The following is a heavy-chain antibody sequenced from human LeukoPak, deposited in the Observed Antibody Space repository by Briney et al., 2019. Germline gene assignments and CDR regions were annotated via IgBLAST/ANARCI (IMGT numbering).Heavy chain of an antibody. CDR1: SYPISSGYY. D-gene: IGHD5-24*01. CDR3: ARDGVGDGYNRHDAFDI. J-gene: IGHJ3*02. V-gene: IGHV4-38-2*02. CDR2: IYQSGST. Sequence: SETLSLTCTVSSYPISSGYYWGWIRQPPGKGLEWIGSIYQSGSTNYNPSLKSRVTISVDMSKNQFSLKLSSVTAADTAVYYCARDGVGDGYNRHDAFDIWGQGTMVTVSS.